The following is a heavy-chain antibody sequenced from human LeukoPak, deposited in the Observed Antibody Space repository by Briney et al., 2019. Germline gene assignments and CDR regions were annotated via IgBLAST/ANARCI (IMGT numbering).Heavy chain of an antibody. Sequence: GGSLRLSCAASGFTFSNNGMNWVRQAPGKGLEWVSYISSSSSTIYSADSVKGRFTISRDNAKDSLCLEMNSLRADDTAVYYCVRASIQSSLDFWGQGTLVTVPS. CDR2: ISSSSSTI. V-gene: IGHV3-48*01. CDR1: GFTFSNNG. CDR3: VRASIQSSLDF. J-gene: IGHJ4*02. D-gene: IGHD3-3*02.